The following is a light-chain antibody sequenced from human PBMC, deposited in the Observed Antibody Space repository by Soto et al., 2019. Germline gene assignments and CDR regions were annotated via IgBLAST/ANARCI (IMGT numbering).Light chain of an antibody. CDR2: LAS. CDR3: QYLNSFPLT. V-gene: IGKV1-9*01. J-gene: IGKJ4*01. Sequence: IQLTQSPSSLSASVGDRVTITCRASQVISKYLAWYLQKPGTAPKLLIYLASTLQGGVPSRFSGSGSGTDFSLTISSLQPEDVATYYCQYLNSFPLTFGGGTKVEIK. CDR1: QVISKY.